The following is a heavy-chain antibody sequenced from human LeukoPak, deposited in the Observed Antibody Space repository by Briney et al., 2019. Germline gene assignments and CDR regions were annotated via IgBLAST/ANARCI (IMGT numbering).Heavy chain of an antibody. Sequence: KTSETLSLTCAVYGGSLSGYYWSWIRQPPGKGLEWIGEINHSGSTNYNPSLKSRVTISVDTSKNQFSLKLSSVTAADTAVYYCARLRAGRGRYYYGSGSYYNHNWFDPWGQGTLVTVSS. V-gene: IGHV4-34*01. CDR3: ARLRAGRGRYYYGSGSYYNHNWFDP. CDR1: GGSLSGYY. CDR2: INHSGST. J-gene: IGHJ5*02. D-gene: IGHD3-10*01.